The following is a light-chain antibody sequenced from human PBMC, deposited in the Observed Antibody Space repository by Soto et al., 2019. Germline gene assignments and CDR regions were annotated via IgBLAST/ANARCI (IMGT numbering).Light chain of an antibody. CDR2: AAY. J-gene: IGKJ2*01. CDR3: QQSYSTPLST. CDR1: QSISSY. Sequence: DIQMTQSPSSLSASVGDRVTITCRASQSISSYLNWYQQKPGKAPKLLIYAAYSLQSGVPSRFSGSGSGTDFTLTISSLQPEDFATYYCQQSYSTPLSTFGQGTKLEIK. V-gene: IGKV1-39*01.